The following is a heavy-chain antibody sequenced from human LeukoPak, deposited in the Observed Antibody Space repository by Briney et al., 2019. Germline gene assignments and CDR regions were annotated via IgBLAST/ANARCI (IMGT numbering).Heavy chain of an antibody. J-gene: IGHJ6*03. CDR1: GFTFSSYS. V-gene: IGHV3-48*01. CDR2: ISSGSGTI. CDR3: ARGRNYYYMDV. Sequence: GGSLRLSCEASGFTFSSYSMNWVRQAPGKGLEWVSYISSGSGTIYYADSVKGRFTISRDNAKNSLYLQTNSLRAEDTAVYYCARGRNYYYMDVWGKGTTVTVSS.